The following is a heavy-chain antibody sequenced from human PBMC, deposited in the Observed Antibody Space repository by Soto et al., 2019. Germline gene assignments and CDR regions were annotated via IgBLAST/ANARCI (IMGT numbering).Heavy chain of an antibody. V-gene: IGHV3-66*01. CDR3: AREPRYCRGGSCSITGDAYDI. CDR1: GFIVSDTY. CDR2: ISNRGDT. J-gene: IGHJ3*02. D-gene: IGHD2-15*01. Sequence: DVKLVESGGGLVQPGGSLRLSCTASGFIVSDTYVNWVRQAPGKGLEWVAVISNRGDTHYADSVRGRFSLSRDISDNTLHLQMNNLRVEDTAVYYCAREPRYCRGGSCSITGDAYDIWGQGTMVTVSS.